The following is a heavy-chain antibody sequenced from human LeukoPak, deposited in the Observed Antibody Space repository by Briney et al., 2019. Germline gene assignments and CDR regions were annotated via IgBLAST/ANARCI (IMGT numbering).Heavy chain of an antibody. V-gene: IGHV4-61*01. J-gene: IGHJ4*02. CDR3: ARERVYCSGGSCYSRSY. Sequence: SETLSLTCTVSGGSVISGTYYWTWIRQPPGKGLEWIGYIYYNGSTNYSPSLKSRVTISVDTSKNQFSLKLTSVTAADTVVYYCARERVYCSGGSCYSRSYWGQGTLVTVSS. D-gene: IGHD2-15*01. CDR2: IYYNGST. CDR1: GGSVISGTYY.